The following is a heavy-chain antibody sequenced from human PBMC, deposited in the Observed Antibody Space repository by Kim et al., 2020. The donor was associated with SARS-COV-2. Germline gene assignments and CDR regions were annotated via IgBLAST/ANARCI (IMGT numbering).Heavy chain of an antibody. CDR3: GKPGRIGVAASIGP. D-gene: IGHD6-19*01. J-gene: IGHJ5*02. V-gene: IGHV3-30*18. CDR1: GFFFSSYG. CDR2: ISNDGSKK. Sequence: GGSLRLSCEVSGFFFSSYGMHWVRQAPGKGLEWVAVISNDGSKKYYGDSVTGRFTISRDNSKNTLYLQMDSLRAEDTAVYYCGKPGRIGVAASIGPWGQG.